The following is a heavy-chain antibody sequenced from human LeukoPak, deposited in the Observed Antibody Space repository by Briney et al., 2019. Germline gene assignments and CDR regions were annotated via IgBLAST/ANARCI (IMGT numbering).Heavy chain of an antibody. CDR2: IYTSGST. CDR3: ARVVVFGVVSSDYYYYYMDV. D-gene: IGHD3-3*01. Sequence: PSETLSLTCTVSGGSISSYYWSWIRQPAGKGLEWIGRIYTSGSTNYNPSLKSRVTMSVDTSKNQFSLKLSSVTAADTAVYYCARVVVFGVVSSDYYYYYMDVWGKGTTVTVS. CDR1: GGSISSYY. J-gene: IGHJ6*03. V-gene: IGHV4-4*07.